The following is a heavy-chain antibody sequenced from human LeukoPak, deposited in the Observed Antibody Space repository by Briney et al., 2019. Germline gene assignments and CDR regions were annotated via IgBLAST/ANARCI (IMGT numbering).Heavy chain of an antibody. V-gene: IGHV3-23*01. D-gene: IGHD1-26*01. Sequence: GGSLRLSCAASGFTFSSYTMNWVRQAPGKGLEWVSGISGSGGSTYYADSVKGRFSISRDNSKNTLYLQLNSLRVEDTAEYYCAKAHGGSYHSGIDWGQGTLVIVSS. CDR2: ISGSGGST. CDR3: AKAHGGSYHSGID. J-gene: IGHJ4*02. CDR1: GFTFSSYT.